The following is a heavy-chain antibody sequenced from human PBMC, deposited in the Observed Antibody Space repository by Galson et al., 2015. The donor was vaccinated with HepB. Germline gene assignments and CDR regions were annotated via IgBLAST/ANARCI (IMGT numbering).Heavy chain of an antibody. D-gene: IGHD3-10*01. CDR2: ISSGSSSV. V-gene: IGHV3-48*02. J-gene: IGHJ4*02. CDR1: GFAFITYS. CDR3: ARGASGSSAFGDY. Sequence: SLRLSCAASGFAFITYSMNWVRQAPGKGLEWLSYISSGSSSVYYADSVKGRFTISRDNAKNSLYLQMNSLRDEDTAVYYCARGASGSSAFGDYWGQGTLVTVSS.